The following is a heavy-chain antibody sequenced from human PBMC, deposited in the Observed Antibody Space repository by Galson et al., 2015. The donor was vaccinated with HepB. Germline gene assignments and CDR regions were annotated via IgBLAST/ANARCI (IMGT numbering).Heavy chain of an antibody. V-gene: IGHV1-69*13. Sequence: SVKVSCKASGGTFSSYAISWVRQAPGQGLEWMGGIIPIFGTANYAQKFQGRVTIIADESTSTAYMELSSLRSEDTAVYYCARTDYGDYDGAGDYWGQGTLVTVSS. CDR2: IIPIFGTA. J-gene: IGHJ4*02. CDR1: GGTFSSYA. CDR3: ARTDYGDYDGAGDY. D-gene: IGHD4-17*01.